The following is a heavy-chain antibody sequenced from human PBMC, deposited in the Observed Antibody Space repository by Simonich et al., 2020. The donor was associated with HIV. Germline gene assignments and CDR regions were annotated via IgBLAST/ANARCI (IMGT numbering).Heavy chain of an antibody. Sequence: EVQLLESGGGLVQPGGSLRLSCAASGFTFSSYAMSWVRQAPGKGLEGVPASSGSGGSTYYAESGKGRFTISRDNSKNTLYLQMNSLRAEDTAVYYCAKDRYYNFWSGYYDYWGQGTLVTVSS. D-gene: IGHD3-3*01. CDR3: AKDRYYNFWSGYYDY. CDR1: GFTFSSYA. J-gene: IGHJ4*02. CDR2: SSGSGGST. V-gene: IGHV3-23*01.